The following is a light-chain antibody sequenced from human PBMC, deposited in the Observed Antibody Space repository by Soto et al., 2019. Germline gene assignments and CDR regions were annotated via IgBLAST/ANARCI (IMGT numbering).Light chain of an antibody. CDR3: CSSGGSPTSV. CDR1: ISNVGSYKL. J-gene: IGLJ1*01. Sequence: QSLLTLPASVSGSPGQSVTISCTGTISNVGSYKLVSWYQQHPGKAPKLMIFEVNKRPSGVSNRFSGSKSGNTASLTISGLKVEDEADYYCCSSGGSPTSVFGTGTKVTVL. CDR2: EVN. V-gene: IGLV2-23*02.